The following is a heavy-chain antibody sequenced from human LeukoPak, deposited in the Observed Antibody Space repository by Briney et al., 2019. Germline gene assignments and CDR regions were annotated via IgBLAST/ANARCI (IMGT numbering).Heavy chain of an antibody. D-gene: IGHD5-18*01. V-gene: IGHV3-7*05. Sequence: GGSLRLSCAASGFTFSSYWMSWARQAPGKGLEWVANIKQHGSEKYYVDSVKGRFTISRDNAKNSLYLQMNSLRAEDTAVYYCAREAYRDTSVDYWGQGTLVTVSS. J-gene: IGHJ4*02. CDR2: IKQHGSEK. CDR1: GFTFSSYW. CDR3: AREAYRDTSVDY.